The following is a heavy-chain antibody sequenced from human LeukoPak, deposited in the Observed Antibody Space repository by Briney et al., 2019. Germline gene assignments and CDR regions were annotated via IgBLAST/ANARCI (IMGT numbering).Heavy chain of an antibody. J-gene: IGHJ4*02. CDR3: ARDGPGGYDSSGCDY. Sequence: GGSLRLSCTASGFTFSSHWMNWVRQAPGKGLEWVANINLDGSEKYYVDSVEGRFTISRDNAKNSLYLQMNSLRAEDTAVYYCARDGPGGYDSSGCDYWGQGTLVTVSS. CDR2: INLDGSEK. D-gene: IGHD3-22*01. CDR1: GFTFSSHW. V-gene: IGHV3-7*01.